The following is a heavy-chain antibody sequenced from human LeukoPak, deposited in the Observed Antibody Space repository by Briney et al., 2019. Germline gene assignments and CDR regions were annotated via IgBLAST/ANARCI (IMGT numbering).Heavy chain of an antibody. CDR1: GFTFSSYS. V-gene: IGHV3-48*01. Sequence: PGGSLRLSCAASGFTFSSYSMNWVRQAPGKGLEWVSYISSISGSSIFYADSVKGRFSISRDNAKNSLYLQMNSLRAEDTAVYYCAREVYDFWSGYYRGGTFDYWGQGTLVTVSS. D-gene: IGHD3-3*01. J-gene: IGHJ4*02. CDR3: AREVYDFWSGYYRGGTFDY. CDR2: ISSISGSSI.